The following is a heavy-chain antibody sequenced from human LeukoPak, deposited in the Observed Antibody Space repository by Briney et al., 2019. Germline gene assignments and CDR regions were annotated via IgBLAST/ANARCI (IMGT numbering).Heavy chain of an antibody. J-gene: IGHJ4*02. CDR1: GYTFTGYY. CDR2: INPNSGGT. Sequence: ASVKVSCKASGYTFTGYYMHWVRQAPGQGLEWMGWINPNSGGTNYAQKFQGRVTMTRDTSISTAYMELSRLRSDDTAVYYCARATQYYDILTGYSKGEFDYWGQGTLVTVSS. D-gene: IGHD3-9*01. CDR3: ARATQYYDILTGYSKGEFDY. V-gene: IGHV1-2*02.